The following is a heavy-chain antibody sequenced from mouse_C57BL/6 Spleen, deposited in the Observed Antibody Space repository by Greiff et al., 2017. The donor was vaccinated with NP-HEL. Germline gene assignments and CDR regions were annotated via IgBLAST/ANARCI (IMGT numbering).Heavy chain of an antibody. V-gene: IGHV5-12*01. J-gene: IGHJ4*01. CDR1: GFTFSDYY. CDR3: ARQTLYYAMDY. CDR2: ISNGGGST. Sequence: EVQGVESGGGLVQPGGSLKLSCAASGFTFSDYYMYWVRQTPEKRLEWVAYISNGGGSTYYPDTVKGRFTISRDNAKNTLYLQMSRLKSEDTAMYYCARQTLYYAMDYWGQGTSVTVSS.